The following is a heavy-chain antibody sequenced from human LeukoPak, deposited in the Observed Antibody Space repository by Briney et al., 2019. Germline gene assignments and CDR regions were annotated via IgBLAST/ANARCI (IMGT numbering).Heavy chain of an antibody. D-gene: IGHD3-22*01. Sequence: PGGSLRLTCAASGFTFTTYWMHWVRQVPGKGLVWVARIKGDGSSTRHADSMKGRFTISRDNAKNTLYLQMNSLRAEDTAVYYCARNSQVVAYYYYGMDVWGQGTTVTVSS. CDR2: IKGDGSST. V-gene: IGHV3-74*01. CDR1: GFTFTTYW. CDR3: ARNSQVVAYYYYGMDV. J-gene: IGHJ6*02.